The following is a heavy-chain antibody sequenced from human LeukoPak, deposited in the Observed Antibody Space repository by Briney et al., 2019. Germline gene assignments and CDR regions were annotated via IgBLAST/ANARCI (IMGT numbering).Heavy chain of an antibody. CDR3: ARQYSSSSFDY. V-gene: IGHV3-21*01. Sequence: PGGSPRLSCAASGFIFSSYSVNWVRQAPGKGLEWVSSISSSSSYVYYADSVKGRFTISRDSAKNSLYLQMNSLRAEDTAVYYCARQYSSSSFDYWGQGTLVTVSS. CDR2: ISSSSSYV. CDR1: GFIFSSYS. D-gene: IGHD6-6*01. J-gene: IGHJ4*02.